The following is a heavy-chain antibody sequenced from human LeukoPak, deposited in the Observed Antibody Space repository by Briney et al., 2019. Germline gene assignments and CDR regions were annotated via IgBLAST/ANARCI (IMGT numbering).Heavy chain of an antibody. CDR2: INPSGGST. J-gene: IGHJ6*03. CDR1: GYTFTSYY. D-gene: IGHD3-3*01. Sequence: GASVKVSCKASGYTFTSYYMHSVRQAPGQGLEWRGIINPSGGSTSYAQKFQGRVTMTRDTSTSTVYMELSILRSEDTAVYYCAKDTLFSVVTWEGYYYYMDVWGKGTTVTVSS. V-gene: IGHV1-46*03. CDR3: AKDTLFSVVTWEGYYYYMDV.